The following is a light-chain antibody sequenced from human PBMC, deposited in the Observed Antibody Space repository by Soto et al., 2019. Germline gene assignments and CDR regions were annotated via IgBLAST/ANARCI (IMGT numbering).Light chain of an antibody. J-gene: IGKJ5*01. Sequence: ETVMTQSQTILSVSPGERATLSCRASQRVSTNLAWYQQKPGQAPRLLIYGASTRAIGIPTRFSGSGSGTEFTLSISSLQSEDFAVYYCQQYDKWPSITFGQGTRLEIK. V-gene: IGKV3-15*01. CDR3: QQYDKWPSIT. CDR1: QRVSTN. CDR2: GAS.